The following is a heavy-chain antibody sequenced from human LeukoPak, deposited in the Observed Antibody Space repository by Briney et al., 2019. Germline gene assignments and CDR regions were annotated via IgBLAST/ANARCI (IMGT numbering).Heavy chain of an antibody. D-gene: IGHD6-19*01. V-gene: IGHV3-74*01. J-gene: IGHJ4*02. CDR2: INTDGSST. Sequence: GGSLRLSCAASGFTFSSYWMHWVRQAPGKGLVWVSRINTDGSSTSYADSVKGRFTISRDNAKNTLYLQMNSLRAEDTAVYYCAGDQWLVPADYWGQGTLVTVSS. CDR3: AGDQWLVPADY. CDR1: GFTFSSYW.